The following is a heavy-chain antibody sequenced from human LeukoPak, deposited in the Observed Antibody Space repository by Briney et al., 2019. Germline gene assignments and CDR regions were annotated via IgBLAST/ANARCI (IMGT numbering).Heavy chain of an antibody. CDR3: ARDKRGYYGSAGPNDY. CDR2: IYYSGST. D-gene: IGHD3-10*01. V-gene: IGHV4-30-4*01. Sequence: SQTLSLTCTVSGGSISSGDYYWSWIRQPPGKGLEWIGYIYYSGSTYYNPSLKSRVTISVDTSKNQFSLKLSSVTAADTAVYYCARDKRGYYGSAGPNDYWGQGTLVTVSS. J-gene: IGHJ4*02. CDR1: GGSISSGDYY.